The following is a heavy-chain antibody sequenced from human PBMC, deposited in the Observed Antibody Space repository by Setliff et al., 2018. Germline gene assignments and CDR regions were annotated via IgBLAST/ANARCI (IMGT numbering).Heavy chain of an antibody. Sequence: GGSLRLSCSASGFTFSAYGMHWVRQAPGKGLEWVAHIKEDGSQDYYADSMKGRFTISRDNAKESISLQMSSLRGEGTAVYFCVRDGGWKRFDYWGQGIMVTVSS. D-gene: IGHD2-15*01. J-gene: IGHJ4*02. CDR1: GFTFSAYG. CDR3: VRDGGWKRFDY. V-gene: IGHV3-7*03. CDR2: IKEDGSQD.